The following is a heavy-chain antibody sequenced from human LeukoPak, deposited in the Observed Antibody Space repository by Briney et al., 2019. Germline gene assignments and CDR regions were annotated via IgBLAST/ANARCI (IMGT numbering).Heavy chain of an antibody. CDR1: GGSISSYY. Sequence: SETLSLTCTVSGGSISSYYWSWIRQPPGKGLEWIGYIYYSGSTNYNPSLKSRVTISVDKSKTQFSLKLSSVTAADTAVYYCARGIAAESYYYYYMDVWGKGTTVTVSS. V-gene: IGHV4-59*01. CDR2: IYYSGST. D-gene: IGHD6-13*01. J-gene: IGHJ6*03. CDR3: ARGIAAESYYYYYMDV.